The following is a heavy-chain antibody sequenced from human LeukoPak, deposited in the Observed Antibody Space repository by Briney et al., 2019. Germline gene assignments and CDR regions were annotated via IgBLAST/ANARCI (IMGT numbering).Heavy chain of an antibody. V-gene: IGHV3-48*04. CDR1: GFTFSSYS. D-gene: IGHD2-15*01. Sequence: GGSLRLSCAASGFTFSSYSMNWVRQAPGKGLEWVSYISSSSSTIYYADSVKGRFTISRDNAKNSLYLQMNSLRAEDTAVYYCARDSLTPYIVVVVAASFDYWGQGTLVTVSS. CDR2: ISSSSSTI. CDR3: ARDSLTPYIVVVVAASFDY. J-gene: IGHJ4*02.